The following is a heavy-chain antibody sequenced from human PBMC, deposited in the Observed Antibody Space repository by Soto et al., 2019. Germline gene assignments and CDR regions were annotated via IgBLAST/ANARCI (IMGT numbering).Heavy chain of an antibody. CDR3: ARLTPYYDILTGYSPNWFDP. J-gene: IGHJ5*02. Sequence: SETLSLTCAVSGGSISSSNWWSWVRQPPGKGLEWIGEIYHSGSTNYNPSLKSRVTISVDKSKNQFSLKLSSVTAADTAVYYCARLTPYYDILTGYSPNWFDPWGQGTLVTVSS. D-gene: IGHD3-9*01. CDR1: GGSISSSNW. V-gene: IGHV4-4*02. CDR2: IYHSGST.